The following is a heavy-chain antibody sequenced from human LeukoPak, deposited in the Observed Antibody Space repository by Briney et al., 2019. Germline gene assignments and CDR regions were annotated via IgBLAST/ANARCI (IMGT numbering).Heavy chain of an antibody. V-gene: IGHV3-23*01. CDR3: ARVGALDDYGDLSPFDY. CDR2: INGSGGST. Sequence: GGSLRLSCAASGFTFSSYAMTWVRQAPGKGLEWVSAINGSGGSTYYADSVKGRFTISRDNSKNTLYLQMNSLRAEDTAVYYCARVGALDDYGDLSPFDYWGQGTLVTVSS. J-gene: IGHJ4*02. CDR1: GFTFSSYA. D-gene: IGHD4-17*01.